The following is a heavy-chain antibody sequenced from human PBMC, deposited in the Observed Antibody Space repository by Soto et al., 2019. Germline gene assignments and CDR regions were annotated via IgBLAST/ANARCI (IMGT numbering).Heavy chain of an antibody. V-gene: IGHV1-69*13. CDR3: ARNQITIFGVVTPDYYYYGLDV. J-gene: IGHJ6*02. Sequence: SVKVSCKASGGTFSSYAISWVRQAPGQGLEWMGGIIPIFGTANYAQKFQGRVTITADESTSTAYMELSSLRSEDTAVYYCARNQITIFGVVTPDYYYYGLDVWGQGTTVTVSS. CDR1: GGTFSSYA. CDR2: IIPIFGTA. D-gene: IGHD3-3*01.